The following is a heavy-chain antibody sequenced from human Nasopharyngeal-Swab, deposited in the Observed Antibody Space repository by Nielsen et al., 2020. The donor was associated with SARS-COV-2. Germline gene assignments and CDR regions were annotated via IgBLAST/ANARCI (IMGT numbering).Heavy chain of an antibody. CDR2: INAGNGNT. V-gene: IGHV1-3*01. CDR3: SKIFGVVSPFY. J-gene: IGHJ4*02. D-gene: IGHD3-3*01. Sequence: WVRQAPGQRLEWMGWINAGNGNTKYSQKFQGRVTITRDTSASTAYMELSSLRSEDTAVYYCSKIFGVVSPFYWGQGTLVTVSS.